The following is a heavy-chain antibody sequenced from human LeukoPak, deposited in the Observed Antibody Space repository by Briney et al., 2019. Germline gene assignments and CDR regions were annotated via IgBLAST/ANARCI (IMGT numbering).Heavy chain of an antibody. V-gene: IGHV3-30*02. CDR1: GFTFSSYG. J-gene: IGHJ4*02. D-gene: IGHD5-24*01. CDR2: IRYDGSNK. Sequence: GGSLRLSCAASGFTFSSYGMHWVRQAPGKGLEWVAFIRYDGSNKYYADSVKGRFTISRDNSKNTLYLQMNSLRAEDTAVYYCAKLVGDGYRFGFDYWGQGTLVTVSS. CDR3: AKLVGDGYRFGFDY.